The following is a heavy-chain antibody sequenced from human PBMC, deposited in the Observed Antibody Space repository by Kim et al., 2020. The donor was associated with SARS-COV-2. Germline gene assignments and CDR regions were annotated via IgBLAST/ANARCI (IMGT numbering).Heavy chain of an antibody. Sequence: GRCTISRDHSKNTLYLQMNNLRAEDTAVYYCAKERRKYCSGGSCHLEYWGQGTLVTVSS. V-gene: IGHV3-33*06. CDR3: AKERRKYCSGGSCHLEY. D-gene: IGHD2-15*01. J-gene: IGHJ4*02.